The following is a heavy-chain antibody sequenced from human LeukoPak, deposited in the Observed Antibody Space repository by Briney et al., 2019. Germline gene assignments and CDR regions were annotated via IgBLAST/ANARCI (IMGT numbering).Heavy chain of an antibody. CDR1: GGSFSGYY. Sequence: PSETLSLTCAVYGGSFSGYYWSWIRQPPGKGLEWIGEINHSGSTNYNPSLKSRVTISVDTSKNQFSLKLSSVTAADTAVYYCARGPPYSGSSRWGQGTLVTVSS. CDR2: INHSGST. D-gene: IGHD1-26*01. CDR3: ARGPPYSGSSR. V-gene: IGHV4-34*01. J-gene: IGHJ4*02.